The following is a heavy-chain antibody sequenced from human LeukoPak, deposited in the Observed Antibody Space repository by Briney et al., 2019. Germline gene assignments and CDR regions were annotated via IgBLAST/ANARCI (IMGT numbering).Heavy chain of an antibody. V-gene: IGHV4-34*01. J-gene: IGHJ6*02. CDR3: ARDREGGSYYDYYYGMDV. CDR1: GGSFSGYY. Sequence: SESLSLTCAVYGGSFSGYYWSWIRQPPGKGLEWIGEINHSGSTNCNPSLKSRVTISVDTSKNQFSLQLNSVTPEDTAVYYCARDREGGSYYDYYYGMDVWGQGTTVTVSS. CDR2: INHSGST. D-gene: IGHD1-26*01.